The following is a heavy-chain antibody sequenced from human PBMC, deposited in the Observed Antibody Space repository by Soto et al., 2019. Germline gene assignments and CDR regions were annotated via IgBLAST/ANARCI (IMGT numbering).Heavy chain of an antibody. J-gene: IGHJ4*02. CDR1: VGSISSGVYY. CDR2: IYYSGSA. D-gene: IGHD6-13*01. Sequence: TLSLTCIVSVGSISSGVYYWSWIRQHPGKGLEWIGYIYYSGSAYYNPSLKGRVSMSVDTSKNQFSLKLSSVTAADTAIYFCARDASSNWHHFDYWGQGTLVTVSS. CDR3: ARDASSNWHHFDY. V-gene: IGHV4-31*03.